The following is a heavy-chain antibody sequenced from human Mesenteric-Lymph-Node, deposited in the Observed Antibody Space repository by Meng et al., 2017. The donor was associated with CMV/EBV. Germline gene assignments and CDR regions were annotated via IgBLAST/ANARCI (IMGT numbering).Heavy chain of an antibody. Sequence: SETLSLTCSVYGGSFSDYYWSWIRQPPGKGLEWIGEINHSLSTNYNPSLKSRVTISIDTSKNQFSLKLSSVSAADTAIYYCARDGGVAATDFWGQGTLVTVSS. CDR1: GGSFSDYY. CDR3: ARDGGVAATDF. CDR2: INHSLST. D-gene: IGHD5-12*01. V-gene: IGHV4-34*01. J-gene: IGHJ1*01.